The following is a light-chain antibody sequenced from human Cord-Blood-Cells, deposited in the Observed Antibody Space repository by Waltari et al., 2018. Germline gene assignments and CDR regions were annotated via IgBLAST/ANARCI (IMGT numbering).Light chain of an antibody. CDR3: QQSYSTPFT. J-gene: IGKJ3*01. CDR2: AAS. V-gene: IGKV1-39*01. Sequence: DIQITQSPSSLSASVGDRVTITCRADQSIRSYLNWYQQKPGKAPKLLIYAASSLQSGVPSRFSGSGSGTDFTLTISSLQPEDFATYYCQQSYSTPFTFGPGTKVDIK. CDR1: QSIRSY.